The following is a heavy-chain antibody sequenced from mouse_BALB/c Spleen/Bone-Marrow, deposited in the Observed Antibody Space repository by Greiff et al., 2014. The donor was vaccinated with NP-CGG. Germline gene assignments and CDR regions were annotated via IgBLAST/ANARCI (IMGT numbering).Heavy chain of an antibody. Sequence: VQLQQSGAELVKPGASVKLSCTASGFNIKDTYMHWVKQRPEQGLEWIGRIDPANGNTKYDPKFQGKATITADTSSNTAYLQLSSLTSKDTAVYYCAIYYYGSSGFAYWGRGTLVTVSA. CDR2: IDPANGNT. CDR1: GFNIKDTY. V-gene: IGHV14-3*02. D-gene: IGHD1-1*01. CDR3: AIYYYGSSGFAY. J-gene: IGHJ3*01.